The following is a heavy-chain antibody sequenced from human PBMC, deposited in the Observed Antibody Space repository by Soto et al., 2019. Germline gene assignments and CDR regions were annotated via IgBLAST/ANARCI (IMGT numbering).Heavy chain of an antibody. V-gene: IGHV3-21*01. J-gene: IGHJ4*02. CDR3: ASNLVTMVRGYEYYFDY. CDR2: ISSSSSYI. CDR1: GFTFSSYS. D-gene: IGHD3-10*01. Sequence: GSLRLSCAASGFTFSSYSMNWVRQAPGKGLEWVSSISSSSSYIYYADSVKGRFTISRDNAKNSLYLQMNSLRAEDTAVYYCASNLVTMVRGYEYYFDYWGQGT.